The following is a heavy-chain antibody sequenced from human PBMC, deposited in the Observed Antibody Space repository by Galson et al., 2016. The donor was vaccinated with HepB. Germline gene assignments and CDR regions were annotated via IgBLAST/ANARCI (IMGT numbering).Heavy chain of an antibody. CDR1: GFSFSSYV. D-gene: IGHD3-9*01. J-gene: IGHJ3*02. V-gene: IGHV3-23*01. Sequence: SLRLSCAASGFSFSSYVMFWVRQAPGKGLEWVSAISGSGGSTYYADSVKGRFTISRDNSKNTLYLQMNSLRAEDTAVYYCAKEGRDILTGYYNGDAFDIWGQGTMVTVSS. CDR3: AKEGRDILTGYYNGDAFDI. CDR2: ISGSGGST.